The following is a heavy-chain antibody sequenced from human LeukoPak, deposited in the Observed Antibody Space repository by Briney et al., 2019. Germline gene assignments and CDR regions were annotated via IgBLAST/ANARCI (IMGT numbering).Heavy chain of an antibody. CDR2: IFSDGHT. CDR3: AKEDLPSHFGVWTSFDP. CDR1: GGSISRGNCY. V-gene: IGHV4-61*02. D-gene: IGHD2-8*01. J-gene: IGHJ5*02. Sequence: NPSETLSLTCSVSGGSISRGNCYWNWIRQPVGKGLEWIGRIFSDGHTNYNPSLKSRVTISTDTSKNQFSLTLTSVTAADSAVYYCAKEDLPSHFGVWTSFDPWGQGALVTVSS.